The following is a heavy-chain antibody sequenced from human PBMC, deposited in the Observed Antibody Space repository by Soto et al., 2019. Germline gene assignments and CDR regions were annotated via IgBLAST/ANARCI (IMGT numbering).Heavy chain of an antibody. CDR1: GGSLTSGTYS. CDR3: ARGREFDS. J-gene: IGHJ4*02. CDR2: IFPSGTT. V-gene: IGHV4-30-2*01. Sequence: NPSETLSLTCAVSGGSLTSGTYSWNWIRQPPGKGLEWIGYIFPSGTTYCNPSLKSRVSISIDVSKNQFSLNLRSLTAADTAVYYCARGREFDSWGQGTLVTVSS.